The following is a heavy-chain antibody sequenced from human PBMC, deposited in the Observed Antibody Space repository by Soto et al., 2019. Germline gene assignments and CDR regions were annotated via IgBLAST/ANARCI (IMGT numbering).Heavy chain of an antibody. V-gene: IGHV3-23*01. Sequence: EVQLLESGGGLVQPGGSLRLSCAASGFTFSSYAMSWVRQAPGKGLEWVSAISGSGGSTYYADSVKCRFTISRDNSKNTLYLKMNSLRAEDTAVYYCAKDRLWVGGNGGSEWAFDIWGQGTMVTVSS. CDR1: GFTFSSYA. CDR3: AKDRLWVGGNGGSEWAFDI. D-gene: IGHD3-10*01. CDR2: ISGSGGST. J-gene: IGHJ3*02.